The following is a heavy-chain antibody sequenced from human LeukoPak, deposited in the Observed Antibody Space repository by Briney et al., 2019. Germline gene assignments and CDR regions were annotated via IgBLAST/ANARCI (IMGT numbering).Heavy chain of an antibody. CDR2: IYHSGST. CDR1: GDSVSSGSSY. Sequence: PSETLSLTCTVTGDSVSSGSSYWSWIRQPPGKGLEWIGYIYHSGSTNYNPSLKNRVTISLDTSKNQFSLKLSSVTAADTAVYYCARGRTIFGVSSALQHWGQGTLVTVSS. D-gene: IGHD3-3*01. V-gene: IGHV4-61*01. CDR3: ARGRTIFGVSSALQH. J-gene: IGHJ1*01.